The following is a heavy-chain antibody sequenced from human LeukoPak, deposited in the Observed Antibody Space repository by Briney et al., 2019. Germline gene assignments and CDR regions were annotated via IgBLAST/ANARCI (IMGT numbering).Heavy chain of an antibody. CDR2: IIPIFGTA. V-gene: IGHV1-69*13. CDR3: ARDRDPLVPYYYMDV. D-gene: IGHD3-10*01. Sequence: SVKVSCKASGGTFGSYAISWVRQAPGQGLEWMGGIIPIFGTANYAQKFQGRVTITADESTSTAYMELSSLRSEDTAVYYCARDRDPLVPYYYMDVWGKGTTVTVSS. CDR1: GGTFGSYA. J-gene: IGHJ6*03.